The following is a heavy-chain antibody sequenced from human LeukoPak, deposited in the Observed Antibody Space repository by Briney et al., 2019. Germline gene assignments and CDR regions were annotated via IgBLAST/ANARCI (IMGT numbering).Heavy chain of an antibody. CDR1: GFAFSSYE. V-gene: IGHV3-20*04. CDR2: INWNGGST. Sequence: GGSLRLSCAASGFAFSSYEMNWVRQAPGKGLEWVSGINWNGGSTGYADSVKGRFTISRDNAKNSLYLQMNSLRAEDTALYYCARDGVEYSSPRWFDPWGQGTLVTVSS. CDR3: ARDGVEYSSPRWFDP. D-gene: IGHD6-6*01. J-gene: IGHJ5*02.